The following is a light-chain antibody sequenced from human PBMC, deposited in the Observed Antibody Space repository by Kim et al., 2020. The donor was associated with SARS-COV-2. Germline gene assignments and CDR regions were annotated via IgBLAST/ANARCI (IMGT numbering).Light chain of an antibody. CDR1: KLGDKY. CDR3: QAWDISTVV. Sequence: SVSPGQTASIACSGDKLGDKYACWYQQKPARSPVLVIYQDTKRPSGIPERFSGSNSGNTATLTISGTQAMDEADYYCQAWDISTVVFGGGTKLTVL. CDR2: QDT. J-gene: IGLJ2*01. V-gene: IGLV3-1*01.